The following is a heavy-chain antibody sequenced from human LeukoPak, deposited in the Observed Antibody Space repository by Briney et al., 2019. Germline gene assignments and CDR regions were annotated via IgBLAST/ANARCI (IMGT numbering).Heavy chain of an antibody. V-gene: IGHV4-59*12. D-gene: IGHD3-22*01. CDR2: IYYSGST. Sequence: SETLSLTCTVSGGSISSYYWTWIRQPPGKGLEWIAYIYYSGSTNYNPSLKSRVTISVDTSKNQFSLKLSSVTAADTAVYYCARRVGYYDSSGYYLRWGQGTLVTVSS. CDR3: ARRVGYYDSSGYYLR. CDR1: GGSISSYY. J-gene: IGHJ4*02.